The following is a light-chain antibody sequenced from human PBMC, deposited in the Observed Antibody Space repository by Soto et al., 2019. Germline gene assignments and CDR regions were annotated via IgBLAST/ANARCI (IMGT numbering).Light chain of an antibody. CDR3: LQLNTYPFT. CDR2: AAS. V-gene: IGKV1-9*01. Sequence: PLTQSPSSLSASVGDRVTITCRASQGVTSYLAWYQQKPGKAPKLLIYAASTLQSGVPSRFSGSGSVTDFTLTISSLQPEDCATYYCLQLNTYPFTVGPGTKVEIK. CDR1: QGVTSY. J-gene: IGKJ3*01.